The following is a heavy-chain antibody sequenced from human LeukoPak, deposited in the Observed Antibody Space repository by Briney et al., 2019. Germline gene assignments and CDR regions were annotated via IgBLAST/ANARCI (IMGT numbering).Heavy chain of an antibody. CDR1: GGGISSSNW. D-gene: IGHD3-10*01. CDR3: ARHYGP. CDR2: IYDSGST. J-gene: IGHJ5*02. Sequence: SETLSLTCAVSGGGISSSNWWSWVRQPPGKGLEWIGSIYDSGSTYYNPSLKSRVTISVDTSKNQFSLKLNSVTAADTAVYYCARHYGPWGQGTLVTVSS. V-gene: IGHV4-39*01.